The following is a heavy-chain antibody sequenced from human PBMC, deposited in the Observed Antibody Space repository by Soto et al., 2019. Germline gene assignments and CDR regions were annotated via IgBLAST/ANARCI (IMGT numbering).Heavy chain of an antibody. D-gene: IGHD4-17*01. CDR2: VKSVAHGGTT. Sequence: PGGSLRLSCAASGLTFSNAWINWVRQAPREGLEWVGRVKSVAHGGTTDFAESVKGRFVISRDDSNNMVYLQMNSLRAEDTALNYCARHTYGDNGHVLDYWGQGTLVTVSS. CDR1: GLTFSNAW. J-gene: IGHJ4*02. V-gene: IGHV3-15*07. CDR3: ARHTYGDNGHVLDY.